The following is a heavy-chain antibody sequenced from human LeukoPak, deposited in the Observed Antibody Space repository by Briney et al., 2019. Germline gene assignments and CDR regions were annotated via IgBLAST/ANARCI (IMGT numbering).Heavy chain of an antibody. CDR3: AIPPGYCGNDCSFDH. Sequence: GESLKISCDGSGYSFSNYWIGWVRQMPGKGLEWMGIIYPGGYETRYSPSFQGLVTISVDKSISTAYLQWSSLKASDTAMYYCAIPPGYCGNDCSFDHWGQGTLVTVSS. V-gene: IGHV5-51*01. J-gene: IGHJ4*02. CDR2: IYPGGYET. D-gene: IGHD2-21*02. CDR1: GYSFSNYW.